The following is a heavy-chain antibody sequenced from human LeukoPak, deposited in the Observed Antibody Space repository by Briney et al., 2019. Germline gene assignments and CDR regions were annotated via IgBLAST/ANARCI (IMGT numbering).Heavy chain of an antibody. V-gene: IGHV3-30-3*02. CDR1: GFTFSSYA. Sequence: GGSLRLSCAASGFTFSSYAMHWVRQAPGKGLEWVAVISYDGSNKYYADSVKGRFTISRDNSKNTLYLQMNSLRAEDTAVYYCAKNGIDFWSGYYPSGWFDPWGQGTLVTVSS. CDR3: AKNGIDFWSGYYPSGWFDP. CDR2: ISYDGSNK. D-gene: IGHD3-3*01. J-gene: IGHJ5*02.